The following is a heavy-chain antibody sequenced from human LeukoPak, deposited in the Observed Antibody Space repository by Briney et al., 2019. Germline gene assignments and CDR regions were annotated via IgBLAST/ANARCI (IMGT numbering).Heavy chain of an antibody. CDR3: ARIGYSSSSIDY. V-gene: IGHV3-7*01. J-gene: IGHJ4*02. D-gene: IGHD6-13*01. CDR1: GFTFSSYS. CDR2: IKEDGSIK. Sequence: PGGSLRLSCAASGFTFSSYSMNWVRQAPGKGLEWVANIKEDGSIKYYVDSVKGRLTISRDNAKSSLYLQVNSLRAEDTALYYCARIGYSSSSIDYWGQGTLVTVSS.